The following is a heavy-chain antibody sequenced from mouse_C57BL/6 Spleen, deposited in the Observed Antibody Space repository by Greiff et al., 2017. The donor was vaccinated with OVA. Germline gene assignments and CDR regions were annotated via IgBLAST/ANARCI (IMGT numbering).Heavy chain of an antibody. CDR2: IDPSDSYT. CDR3: ARGPYYAMDY. J-gene: IGHJ4*01. CDR1: GYTFTSYW. V-gene: IGHV1-59*01. Sequence: QVQLQQPGAELVRPGTSVKLSCKASGYTFTSYWMHWVKQRPGQGLEWIGVIDPSDSYTNYNQKFKGKATLTVDTSSSTAYMQLSSLTSEDSAVYYCARGPYYAMDYWGQGTSVTVSS.